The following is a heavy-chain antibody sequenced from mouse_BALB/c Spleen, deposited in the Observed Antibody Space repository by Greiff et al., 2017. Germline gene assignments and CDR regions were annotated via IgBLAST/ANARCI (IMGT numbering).Heavy chain of an antibody. Sequence: DVQLQESGAELVKPGALVKLSCTASGFNIKDTYMHWVKQRPEQGLEWIGRIDPANGNTKYDPKFQGKATITADTSSNTAYLQLSSLTSEDTAVYYCARRVYLYAMDYWGQGTSVTVSS. D-gene: IGHD1-3*01. CDR3: ARRVYLYAMDY. V-gene: IGHV14-3*02. J-gene: IGHJ4*01. CDR1: GFNIKDTY. CDR2: IDPANGNT.